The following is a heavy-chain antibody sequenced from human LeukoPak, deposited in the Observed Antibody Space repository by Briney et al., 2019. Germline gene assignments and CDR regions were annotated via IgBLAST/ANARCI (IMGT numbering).Heavy chain of an antibody. CDR3: ARGLNKHYDSSGYYPYYFDC. Sequence: SETLSLACAVYGGSFSGYYWSWVRQPPGKGLEWIGEINNSGSTNYNPSIKGRVAISVVTSKNQFSLKLSSVDAADTAVYYCARGLNKHYDSSGYYPYYFDCWGQGTLVTVSS. CDR1: GGSFSGYY. D-gene: IGHD3-22*01. V-gene: IGHV4-34*01. J-gene: IGHJ4*02. CDR2: INNSGST.